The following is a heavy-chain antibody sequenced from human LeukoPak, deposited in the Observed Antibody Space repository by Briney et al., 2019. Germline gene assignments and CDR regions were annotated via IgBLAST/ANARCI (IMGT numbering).Heavy chain of an antibody. CDR2: ISSSSSYI. CDR1: GFTFSSYS. J-gene: IGHJ4*02. D-gene: IGHD5-12*01. V-gene: IGHV3-21*01. Sequence: KTGGSLRLSCAASGFTFSSYSMNWVRQAPGKGLEWVSSISSSSSYIYYADSVKGRFTISRDNAKNSLYLQMNSLRAEDTAVCYCASQVVATITESDYWGQGTLVTVSS. CDR3: ASQVVATITESDY.